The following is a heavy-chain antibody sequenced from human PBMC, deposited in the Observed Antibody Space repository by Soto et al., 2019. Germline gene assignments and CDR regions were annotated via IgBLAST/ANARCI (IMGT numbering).Heavy chain of an antibody. CDR2: ISAHNGDT. J-gene: IGHJ4*02. V-gene: IGHV1-18*04. CDR3: ATEPIYYNDGSGYYPLGH. CDR1: GYTFTGYY. Sequence: ASVKVSCKASGYTFTGYYMHWVRQAPGQGLECVGWISAHNGDTHYSQKFQGRVTLTTDTSTNTGYMELRGLTSDDTAVYFCATEPIYYNDGSGYYPLGHWGQGTLVTVSS. D-gene: IGHD3-22*01.